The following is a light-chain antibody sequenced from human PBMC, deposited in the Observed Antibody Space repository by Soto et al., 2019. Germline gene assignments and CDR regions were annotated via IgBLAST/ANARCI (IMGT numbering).Light chain of an antibody. CDR2: DVS. J-gene: IGLJ1*01. CDR3: CSYAGSYTSYNYV. Sequence: QSALTQPRSVSGSPGQSVTISCTRTSSDVGGYNYVSWYQQHPGKAPKLMIYDVSKRPSGVPDRFSGSKSGNTASLTISGLQAEDEADYYCCSYAGSYTSYNYVFGTGTKVTVL. CDR1: SSDVGGYNY. V-gene: IGLV2-11*01.